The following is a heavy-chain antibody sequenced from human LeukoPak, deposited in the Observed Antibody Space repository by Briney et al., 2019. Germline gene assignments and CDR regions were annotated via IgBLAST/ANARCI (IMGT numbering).Heavy chain of an antibody. CDR1: GGSFSGYY. J-gene: IGHJ5*02. CDR2: INHSGST. CDR3: ARGYPTLGYCSGGSCYRRINWFDP. D-gene: IGHD2-15*01. V-gene: IGHV4-34*01. Sequence: SETLSLTCAVYGGSFSGYYWSWIRQPPRKGLEWIGEINHSGSTNYNPSLKSRVTISVDTSKNQFSLKLSSVTAADTAVYYCARGYPTLGYCSGGSCYRRINWFDPWGQGTLVTVSS.